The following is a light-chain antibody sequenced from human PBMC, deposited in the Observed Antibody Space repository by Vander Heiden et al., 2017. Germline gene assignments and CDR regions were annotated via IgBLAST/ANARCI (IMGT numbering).Light chain of an antibody. CDR1: SSNIGSNY. Sequence: QSVLTQPPSASGTPGQRVTISCSGSSSNIGSNYVYWYQQHPGTAPKLLIYRNNQRPSGVPDRFSSSKSGTSASLAISGLRSEDEADYYCAAWDDSLSGYVFGTGTKVTVL. J-gene: IGLJ1*01. V-gene: IGLV1-47*01. CDR2: RNN. CDR3: AAWDDSLSGYV.